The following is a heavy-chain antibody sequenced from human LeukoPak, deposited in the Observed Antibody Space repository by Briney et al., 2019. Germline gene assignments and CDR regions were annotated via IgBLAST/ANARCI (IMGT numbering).Heavy chain of an antibody. V-gene: IGHV3-30*03. CDR2: ISYDGSNK. J-gene: IGHJ4*02. Sequence: GGSLRLSCAASGFTFSSYGMHWVRQAPGKGLEWVAVISYDGSNKYYADSVKGRFTISRDNSKNTLYLQMNSLRAEDTAVYYCARIRHSSSWYYFDYWGQGTLVTVSS. CDR3: ARIRHSSSWYYFDY. CDR1: GFTFSSYG. D-gene: IGHD6-13*01.